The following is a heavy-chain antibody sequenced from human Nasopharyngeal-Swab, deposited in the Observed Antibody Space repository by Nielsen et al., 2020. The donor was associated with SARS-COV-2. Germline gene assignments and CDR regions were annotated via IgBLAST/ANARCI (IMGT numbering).Heavy chain of an antibody. CDR2: ISAYNGNT. J-gene: IGHJ4*02. CDR1: GYTFTSYG. CDR3: ERTRRSYYYDSSGYGDGFDY. Sequence: ASVKVSCKASGYTFTSYGISWVRQAPGQGLEWMGWISAYNGNTNYAQKLQGRVTMTTDTSTSTAYMELRSLRSDDTAVYYCERTRRSYYYDSSGYGDGFDYWGQGTLVTVSS. D-gene: IGHD3-22*01. V-gene: IGHV1-18*01.